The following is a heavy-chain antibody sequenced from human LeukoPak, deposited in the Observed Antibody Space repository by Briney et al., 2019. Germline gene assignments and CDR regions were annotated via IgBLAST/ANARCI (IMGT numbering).Heavy chain of an antibody. CDR1: GFSFDDYA. CDR2: ISWNSGSI. Sequence: PGGSLRLSCAASGFSFDDYAMHWVRQAPGKGLEWVSGISWNSGSIGYADSVKGRFTISRDNAKNSLYLQMNSLRAEDTALYYCTKDPTFRAAVASFDYWGQGTLVTVSS. CDR3: TKDPTFRAAVASFDY. D-gene: IGHD6-13*01. V-gene: IGHV3-9*01. J-gene: IGHJ4*02.